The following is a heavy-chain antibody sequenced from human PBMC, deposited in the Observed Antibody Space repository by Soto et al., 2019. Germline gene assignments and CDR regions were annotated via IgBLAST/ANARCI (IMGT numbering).Heavy chain of an antibody. CDR3: ARDRRDGYNFPTDAFDI. CDR1: GYTFTGYY. J-gene: IGHJ3*02. D-gene: IGHD5-12*01. Sequence: VASVKVSCKASGYTFTGYYMHWVRQAPGQGLEWMGWINPNSGGTNYAQKFQGWVTMTRDTSISTAYMELSRLRSDDTAVYYCARDRRDGYNFPTDAFDIWGQGTMITVSS. CDR2: INPNSGGT. V-gene: IGHV1-2*04.